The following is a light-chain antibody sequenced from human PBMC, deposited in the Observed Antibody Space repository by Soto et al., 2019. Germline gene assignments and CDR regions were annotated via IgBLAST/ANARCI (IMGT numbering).Light chain of an antibody. Sequence: QSALTQPASVSGSPGQSITISCTGTSSDVGGSNYVSWYQQHPGKAPKLMIYDVTLRPSGVSNRFSGSKSGNTASLTISGLQAEDEADYYCSSYASTSTPVVLGGGTKLTVL. CDR1: SSDVGGSNY. J-gene: IGLJ2*01. CDR3: SSYASTSTPVV. V-gene: IGLV2-14*01. CDR2: DVT.